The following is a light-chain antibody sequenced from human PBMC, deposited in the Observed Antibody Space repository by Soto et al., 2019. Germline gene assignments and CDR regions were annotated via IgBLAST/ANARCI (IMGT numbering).Light chain of an antibody. Sequence: DIQMTQSPSSLPASVGDRVTITCRASQSISSYLNWYQQKPGKAPKLLIYAASSLQSGVPSRFSGSGSGTDFTLTISSLQPEDFATYYFQQSYSTLWTFGQGTKVEIK. V-gene: IGKV1-39*01. J-gene: IGKJ1*01. CDR1: QSISSY. CDR3: QQSYSTLWT. CDR2: AAS.